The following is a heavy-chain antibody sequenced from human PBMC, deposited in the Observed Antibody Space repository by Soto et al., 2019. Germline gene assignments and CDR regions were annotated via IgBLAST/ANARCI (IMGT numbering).Heavy chain of an antibody. J-gene: IGHJ4*02. D-gene: IGHD1-7*01. CDR2: IIPIFGTA. Sequence: SVKVSCKASGGTFSSYAISWVRQAPGQGLEWMGGIIPIFGTANYAQKFQGRVTITADESASTAYMELSSLRSEDTAVYYCAATSYNWNYPLDYWGQGTLVTVSS. CDR3: AATSYNWNYPLDY. V-gene: IGHV1-69*13. CDR1: GGTFSSYA.